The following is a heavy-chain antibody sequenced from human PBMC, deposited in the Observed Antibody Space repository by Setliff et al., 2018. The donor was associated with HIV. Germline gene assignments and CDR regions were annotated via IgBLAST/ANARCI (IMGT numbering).Heavy chain of an antibody. D-gene: IGHD1-7*01. CDR3: AKDMNSPWHFDL. CDR2: IYSGGSST. Sequence: GGSLRLSCAASGFTFSSYAMSWVRQVPGKGLEWVSFIYSGGSSTYYADSVKGRFSISRENSKNTLYLQMNSLRAEDTAVYYCAKDMNSPWHFDLWGRGTLVTVSS. CDR1: GFTFSSYA. J-gene: IGHJ2*01. V-gene: IGHV3-23*03.